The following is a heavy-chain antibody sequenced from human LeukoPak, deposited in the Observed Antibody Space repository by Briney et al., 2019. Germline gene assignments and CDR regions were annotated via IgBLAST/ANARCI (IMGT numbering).Heavy chain of an antibody. Sequence: GTSVKVSCKATGFTFTSSAVQWVRQARGQRLEWIGWIVVGSGNTNYAQKFQERVTITRDMSTSTAYMELSSLRSEDTAVYYCATPLPTQSHCTNGVCYTGDAFDIWGQGTMVTVSS. CDR2: IVVGSGNT. J-gene: IGHJ3*02. D-gene: IGHD2-8*01. V-gene: IGHV1-58*01. CDR3: ATPLPTQSHCTNGVCYTGDAFDI. CDR1: GFTFTSSA.